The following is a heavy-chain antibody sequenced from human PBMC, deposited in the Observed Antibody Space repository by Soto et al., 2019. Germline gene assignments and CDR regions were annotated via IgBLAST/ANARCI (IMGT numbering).Heavy chain of an antibody. Sequence: EVQMVESGGGLVQPGGSRSLSCAASGFTFISYWMYWVRQAPGKGLEWVANIKGDGSEKNYVDSVKGRFTISRDNAKNSLYLQMNSLRVEDTAVYYCASSLLRGQGTLVTVSS. CDR1: GFTFISYW. CDR2: IKGDGSEK. V-gene: IGHV3-7*01. CDR3: ASSLL. J-gene: IGHJ4*02.